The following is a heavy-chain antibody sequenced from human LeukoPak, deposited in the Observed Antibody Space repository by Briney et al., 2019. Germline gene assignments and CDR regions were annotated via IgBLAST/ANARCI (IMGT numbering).Heavy chain of an antibody. CDR2: INPNSGGT. CDR3: ARENWYFDY. V-gene: IGHV1-2*02. J-gene: IGHJ4*02. Sequence: ASVKVSCKASGYTFSDYHMHWVRQAPGQGLEWMGWINPNSGGTNYAQEFQGRVTMTRDTSISTAYMKLSRLRSDDTAVYYCARENWYFDYWGQGTPVTVSS. CDR1: GYTFSDYH.